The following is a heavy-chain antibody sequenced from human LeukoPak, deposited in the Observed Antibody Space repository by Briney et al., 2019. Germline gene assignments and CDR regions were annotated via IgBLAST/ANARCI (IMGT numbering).Heavy chain of an antibody. CDR2: ISTRGGTT. Sequence: GGSLRLSCAASGFTFSSYAMNWVRQAPGKGLEWVSAISTRGGTTYYADSVKGRFTISRDDSKNTLYLQMNSLRVEDTAVYYCAKDRWVGATISHYFDYWGQGTLVRVSS. CDR3: AKDRWVGATISHYFDY. D-gene: IGHD1-26*01. V-gene: IGHV3-23*01. CDR1: GFTFSSYA. J-gene: IGHJ4*02.